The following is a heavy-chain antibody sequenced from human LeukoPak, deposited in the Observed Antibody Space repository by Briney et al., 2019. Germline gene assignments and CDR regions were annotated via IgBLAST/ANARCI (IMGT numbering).Heavy chain of an antibody. D-gene: IGHD5-18*01. CDR3: GKTTVGYSSGQKPAWPVDY. J-gene: IGHJ4*02. CDR1: GFTFGSHA. V-gene: IGHV3-23*01. Sequence: PGGSLRLSCEASGFTFGSHAMYWVRQAPGKGLEWVAGIFGSGFSPHYADPVKGRFTISRDNSRNTVYLQINSLRAEDTAVYYCGKTTVGYSSGQKPAWPVDYWGQGTLVTVSS. CDR2: IFGSGFSP.